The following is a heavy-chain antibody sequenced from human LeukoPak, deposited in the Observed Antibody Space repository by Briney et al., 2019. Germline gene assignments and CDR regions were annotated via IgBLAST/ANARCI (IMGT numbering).Heavy chain of an antibody. CDR2: IKQDASET. CDR3: ARQGSHSNGWFFDY. CDR1: GFTFSSYS. D-gene: IGHD6-19*01. V-gene: IGHV3-7*01. Sequence: GGSLRLSCAASGFTFSSYSMNWVRQAPGKGLEWVANIKQDASETYYVDSVKGRFTISRDSPKNSLYLQLNSLRAEDTAIYYCARQGSHSNGWFFDYWGQGVLVTVSS. J-gene: IGHJ4*02.